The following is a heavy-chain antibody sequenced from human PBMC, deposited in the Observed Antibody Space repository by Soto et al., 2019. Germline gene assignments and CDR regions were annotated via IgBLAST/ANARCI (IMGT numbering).Heavy chain of an antibody. CDR2: ISTYNGNT. CDR3: ARGCCDSSGPFDY. Sequence: QVQLVQSGAEVKKPGASVKVSCKASGYTLTSHGISWVRQAPGQGLEWMGWISTYNGNTKYAQKFQERVTMTADTATNTAHMELRSLRSDDTATYYCARGCCDSSGPFDYWGQGTLVTVSS. CDR1: GYTLTSHG. V-gene: IGHV1-18*01. D-gene: IGHD3-22*01. J-gene: IGHJ4*02.